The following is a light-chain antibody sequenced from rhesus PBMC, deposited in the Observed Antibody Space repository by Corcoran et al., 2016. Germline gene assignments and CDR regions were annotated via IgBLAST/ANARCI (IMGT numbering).Light chain of an antibody. V-gene: IGLV2-32*02. J-gene: IGLJ1*01. CDR1: SSDIGGYNY. CDR2: EVS. Sequence: QAALTQPRSVSGSPGQSVTISCTGTSSDIGGYNYVSWYQQHPGTAPKLMIYEVSKRPSGVSDRFSGSKSGNTASLTISGLQAEDEDDYYCSSYAGSNTFIFGVGTRLTVL. CDR3: SSYAGSNTFI.